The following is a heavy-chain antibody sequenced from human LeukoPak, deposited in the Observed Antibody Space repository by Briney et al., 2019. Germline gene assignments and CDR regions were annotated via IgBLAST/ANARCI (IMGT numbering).Heavy chain of an antibody. J-gene: IGHJ4*02. V-gene: IGHV3-23*01. D-gene: IGHD1-7*01. CDR3: AKEGKTRNWNYYQAKAVD. CDR1: GFTFSNYG. CDR2: INGSGGST. Sequence: QPGGSLRLSCAASGFTFSNYGMSWLRPAPRKGLEWVTAINGSGGSTHYADSVKGRFTISRDNPKNTLYLQMSRLRAEDTAVYYCAKEGKTRNWNYYQAKAVDWGQGTLVTVSS.